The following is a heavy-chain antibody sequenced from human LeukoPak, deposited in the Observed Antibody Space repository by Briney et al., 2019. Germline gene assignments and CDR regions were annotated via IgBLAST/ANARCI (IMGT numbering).Heavy chain of an antibody. D-gene: IGHD3-22*01. CDR2: ISFSGSTI. CDR3: ARDRRDSSGYYFY. Sequence: PGGSLRLSCVASGFTFSDYYMSWIRQAPGKGLEWVSHISFSGSTIYYSDSVRGRFTISRDNTKNLLYLQMNSLRADDTAVYYCARDRRDSSGYYFYWGQGTLVTVSS. V-gene: IGHV3-11*01. CDR1: GFTFSDYY. J-gene: IGHJ4*02.